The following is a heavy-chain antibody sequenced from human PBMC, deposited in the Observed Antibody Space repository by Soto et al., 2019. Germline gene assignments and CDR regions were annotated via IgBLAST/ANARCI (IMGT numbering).Heavy chain of an antibody. J-gene: IGHJ4*02. D-gene: IGHD2-15*01. Sequence: EVQLVESGGGLVQPGGSLRLSCAASGVTFSNYDMHWVRQVTGKGLEWVSTIGTAGDTYYPGSVKGRFSISRENAKNSLSLQMISLRAEGTHVYYCARGRLISRYYFAYWGQGPQVTVSS. CDR3: ARGRLISRYYFAY. CDR1: GVTFSNYD. V-gene: IGHV3-13*01. CDR2: IGTAGDT.